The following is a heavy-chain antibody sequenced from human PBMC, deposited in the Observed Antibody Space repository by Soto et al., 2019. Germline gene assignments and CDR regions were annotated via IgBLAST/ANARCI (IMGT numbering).Heavy chain of an antibody. J-gene: IGHJ5*02. CDR3: ARPFDTSGWYDH. Sequence: PGASLKFSCKGSGYSFTSYWTAWVRQMPGKGLECMGIIYPGDSDTRYSPSFEGQVTISADKSINTAYLQWSSLKASDSAMYYCARPFDTSGWYDHWGQGTLVTVSS. CDR1: GYSFTSYW. D-gene: IGHD6-19*01. V-gene: IGHV5-51*01. CDR2: IYPGDSDT.